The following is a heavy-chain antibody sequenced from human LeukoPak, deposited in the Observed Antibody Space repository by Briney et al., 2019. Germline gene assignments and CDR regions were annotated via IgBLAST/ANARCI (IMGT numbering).Heavy chain of an antibody. Sequence: GGSLRLSCAASGFTFSSHSMNWVRQAPGKGLEWVSSISSSSSYIYYAGSVKGRFTISRDNAKNSLYLQMNSLRAEDTAVYYCARDFTDYYYYYGMDVWGQGTTVTVSS. D-gene: IGHD3-16*01. V-gene: IGHV3-21*01. J-gene: IGHJ6*02. CDR3: ARDFTDYYYYYGMDV. CDR1: GFTFSSHS. CDR2: ISSSSSYI.